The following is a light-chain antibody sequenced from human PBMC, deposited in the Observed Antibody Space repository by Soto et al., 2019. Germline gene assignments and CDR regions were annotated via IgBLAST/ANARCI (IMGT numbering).Light chain of an antibody. V-gene: IGKV3-20*01. CDR1: QSVSSSY. CDR3: QQYGSSPRT. J-gene: IGKJ1*01. Sequence: EIVLTQSPGTLSLSPWERATLSCRASQSVSSSYLAWYQQKPGQAPRLLIYGASSRATGIPDRFSGSGSGTDFTLTISRLEPEDFAVNYCQQYGSSPRTFGQGTKVDI. CDR2: GAS.